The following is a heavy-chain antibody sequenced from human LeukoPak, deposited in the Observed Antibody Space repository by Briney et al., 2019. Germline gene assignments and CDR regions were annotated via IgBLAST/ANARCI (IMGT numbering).Heavy chain of an antibody. D-gene: IGHD3-10*01. CDR3: ARRGIRGVNFEY. V-gene: IGHV4-39*01. J-gene: IGHJ4*02. CDR1: GGSISSSSYY. Sequence: SETLSLTCTVSGGSISSSSYYWGWIRQPPGKGLEWIGSIYYSGSTYYNPSLKSRVTISVDTSKNQFSLRLSSVTAADTAVYYCARRGIRGVNFEYWGQGSLVTVSS. CDR2: IYYSGST.